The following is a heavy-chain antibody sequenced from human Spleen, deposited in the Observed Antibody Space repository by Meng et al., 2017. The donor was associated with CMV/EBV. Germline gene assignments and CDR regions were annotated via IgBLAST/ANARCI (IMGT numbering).Heavy chain of an antibody. Sequence: SGYTFPCYYMHWVRQAPGQGLEWMGWINPNSGGTNYAQKFQGRVTMTRDTSISTAYMELSRLRSDDTAVYYCARGTYSSSWYKFDPWGQGTLVTVSS. J-gene: IGHJ5*02. CDR1: GYTFPCYY. V-gene: IGHV1-2*02. CDR3: ARGTYSSSWYKFDP. CDR2: INPNSGGT. D-gene: IGHD6-13*01.